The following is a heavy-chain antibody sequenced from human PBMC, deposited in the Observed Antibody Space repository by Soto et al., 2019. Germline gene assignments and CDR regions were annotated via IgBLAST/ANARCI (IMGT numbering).Heavy chain of an antibody. CDR2: INPNSGGT. CDR3: ARAGKDTAMVTVY. J-gene: IGHJ4*02. V-gene: IGHV1-2*02. Sequence: ASVKVSCKASGYTFTGYYMHWVRQAPGQGLEWMGWINPNSGGTNYAQKFQGRVTMTRDTSISTAYMELSRLRSDDTAVYYRARAGKDTAMVTVYWGQGTLVTVSS. D-gene: IGHD5-18*01. CDR1: GYTFTGYY.